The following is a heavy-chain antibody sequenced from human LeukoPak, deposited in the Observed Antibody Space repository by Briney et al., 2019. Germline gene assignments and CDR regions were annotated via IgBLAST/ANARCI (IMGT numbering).Heavy chain of an antibody. CDR1: GFTFSDYY. CDR2: ISSSGSTI. Sequence: PGGSLRLSCAASGFTFSDYYTSWIRQAPGKGLEWVSYISSSGSTIYYADSVKGRFTISRDNAKNSLYLQMNSLRAEDTAVYYCARDKPAGYYDSSGYSLGGAFDIWGQGTMVTVSS. D-gene: IGHD3-22*01. J-gene: IGHJ3*02. CDR3: ARDKPAGYYDSSGYSLGGAFDI. V-gene: IGHV3-11*01.